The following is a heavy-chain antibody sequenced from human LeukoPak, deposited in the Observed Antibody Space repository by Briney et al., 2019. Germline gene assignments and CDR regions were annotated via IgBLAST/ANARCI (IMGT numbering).Heavy chain of an antibody. CDR2: IIPIFGTA. V-gene: IGHV1-69*05. Sequence: SVKVSCKASGGTFSSYAISWVRQAPGQGLEWMGGIIPIFGTANYAQKFQGRVTITTDESTSTAYMELSSLRSEDTAVYYCASGYSYGYVGYWGQGTLATVSS. CDR3: ASGYSYGYVGY. D-gene: IGHD5-18*01. CDR1: GGTFSSYA. J-gene: IGHJ4*02.